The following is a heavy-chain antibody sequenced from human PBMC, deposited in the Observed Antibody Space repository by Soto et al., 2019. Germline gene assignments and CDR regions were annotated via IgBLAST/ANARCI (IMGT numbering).Heavy chain of an antibody. V-gene: IGHV4-4*07. J-gene: IGHJ4*02. Sequence: QVQLQESGPGLVKPSETLSLTCTVSGGSISSYYWSWIRQPAGKGLEWIGRIYTSGSTNYNPSLKSRVTMSVDTSTNQFSLKLSSVTAADTAVYYCARAVGYCTNGVCYTGGLFDYWGQGTLVTVSS. D-gene: IGHD2-8*01. CDR1: GGSISSYY. CDR2: IYTSGST. CDR3: ARAVGYCTNGVCYTGGLFDY.